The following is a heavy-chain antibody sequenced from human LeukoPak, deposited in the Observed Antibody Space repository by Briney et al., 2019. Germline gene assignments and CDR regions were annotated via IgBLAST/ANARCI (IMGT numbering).Heavy chain of an antibody. V-gene: IGHV4-4*07. J-gene: IGHJ4*02. CDR1: GASISSYY. CDR2: IYTSEST. Sequence: PSETLSLTCTVSGASISSYYWSWIRQPAGKGLEWIGRIYTSESTNYNPSLKSRVTMSVDTSKNQFSLKLSSVTAADTAVYYCASFGVFQYLDYWGQGTLVTVSS. CDR3: ASFGVFQYLDY. D-gene: IGHD2-8*01.